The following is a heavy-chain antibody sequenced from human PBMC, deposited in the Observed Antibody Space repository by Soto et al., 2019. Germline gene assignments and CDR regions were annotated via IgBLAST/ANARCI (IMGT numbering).Heavy chain of an antibody. CDR2: IYPGDSDT. D-gene: IGHD2-2*01. CDR3: ARHSRVPVATEGYYYYMDV. Sequence: PGESLKISCKGSGYSFTSYWIGWVRQMPGKGLEWMGIIYPGDSDTRYSPSFQGQVTISADKSISTAYLQWSSLKASDTAMYYCARHSRVPVATEGYYYYMDVWGKGTTVTVSS. CDR1: GYSFTSYW. V-gene: IGHV5-51*01. J-gene: IGHJ6*03.